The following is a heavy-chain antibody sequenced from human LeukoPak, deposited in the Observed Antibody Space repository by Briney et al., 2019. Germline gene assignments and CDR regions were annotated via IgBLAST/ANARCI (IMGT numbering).Heavy chain of an antibody. J-gene: IGHJ4*02. V-gene: IGHV3-30*18. Sequence: GGSLRLSCAASGFTFINYGMHWVRQAPGKGLEWVAVISYDGSNKYYADSVKGRFTISRDNSKNTLYLQMNSLRAEDTAVYYCAKDQAMVRGVFDYWGQGTLVTVSS. CDR3: AKDQAMVRGVFDY. D-gene: IGHD3-10*01. CDR2: ISYDGSNK. CDR1: GFTFINYG.